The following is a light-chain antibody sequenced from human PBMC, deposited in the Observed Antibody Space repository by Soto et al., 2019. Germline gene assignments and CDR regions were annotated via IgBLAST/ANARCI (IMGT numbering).Light chain of an antibody. Sequence: QTVVTQEPSFSVSPGGTVTLTCGLSSGSVSTNYYPSWYQQTPGQAPRTLIYSTNTRSSGVPDRFSGSILGNKADLTITGAQADDESDYYCVLYMGSGIGVFGGGTKLTVL. J-gene: IGLJ3*02. CDR1: SGSVSTNYY. CDR3: VLYMGSGIGV. CDR2: STN. V-gene: IGLV8-61*01.